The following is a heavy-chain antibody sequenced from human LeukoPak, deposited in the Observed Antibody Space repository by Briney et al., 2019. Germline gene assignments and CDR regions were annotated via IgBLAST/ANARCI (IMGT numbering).Heavy chain of an antibody. CDR2: ISGSGGST. D-gene: IGHD2-15*01. J-gene: IGHJ3*02. Sequence: GGSLRLSCGASGFTFSSYAMSWVRQAPGKGLEWVSAISGSGGSTYYADSVKGRFTISRDNSKNTLYLQMNSLRAEDTAVYYCAKDGYCSGGRCYSDAFDIWGQGTMVTVSS. V-gene: IGHV3-23*01. CDR1: GFTFSSYA. CDR3: AKDGYCSGGRCYSDAFDI.